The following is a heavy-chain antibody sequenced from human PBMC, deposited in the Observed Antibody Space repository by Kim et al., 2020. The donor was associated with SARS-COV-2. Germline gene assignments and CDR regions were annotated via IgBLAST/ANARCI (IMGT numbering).Heavy chain of an antibody. CDR3: ARETSSYDSSGYSY. Sequence: SETLSLTCAVYGGSFSGYYWSWIRQPPGKGLEWIGEINHSGSTNYNPSLKSRVTISVDTSKNQFSLKLSSVTAADTAVYYCARETSSYDSSGYSYWGQGTLVTVSS. J-gene: IGHJ4*02. CDR1: GGSFSGYY. CDR2: INHSGST. D-gene: IGHD3-22*01. V-gene: IGHV4-34*01.